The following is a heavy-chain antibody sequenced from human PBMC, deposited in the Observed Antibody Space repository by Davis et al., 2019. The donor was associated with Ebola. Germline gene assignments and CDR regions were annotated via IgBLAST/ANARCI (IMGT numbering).Heavy chain of an antibody. Sequence: SVKVSCKASGFTLSNYAIHWVRQAPGQRLEWMGWVHGGNGNTKYSQRFQDRVTITTDTSASTAYLDLSSLRSDDTAVYFCARLDYSGHYFDYWGQGTLVTVSS. CDR3: ARLDYSGHYFDY. D-gene: IGHD4-11*01. CDR2: VHGGNGNT. V-gene: IGHV1-3*01. CDR1: GFTLSNYA. J-gene: IGHJ4*02.